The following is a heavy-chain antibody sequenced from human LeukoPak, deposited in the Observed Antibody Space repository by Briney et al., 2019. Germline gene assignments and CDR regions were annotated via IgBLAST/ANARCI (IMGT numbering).Heavy chain of an antibody. CDR2: ISTSSNYI. Sequence: GGSLRLSCAASGFTFSSFSMNWVRQASGKGLEWLSSISTSSNYIYYADSMRGRFTISRAKNSLYLQMNSLSAEDTAVYYCARRAGSYFDDAFDIWGQGTMVTVSS. CDR1: GFTFSSFS. CDR3: ARRAGSYFDDAFDI. J-gene: IGHJ3*02. V-gene: IGHV3-21*01. D-gene: IGHD1-26*01.